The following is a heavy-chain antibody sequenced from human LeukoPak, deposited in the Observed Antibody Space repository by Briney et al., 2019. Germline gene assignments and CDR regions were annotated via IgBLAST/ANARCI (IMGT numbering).Heavy chain of an antibody. CDR2: IYTSGST. J-gene: IGHJ4*02. CDR1: GGSISSYY. D-gene: IGHD1-26*01. V-gene: IGHV4-4*07. Sequence: SETLSLTCTVSGGSISSYYWSWIRQPAGKGLEWIGRIYTSGSTNYNPSLKSRVTISVDTSKNQFSLKLSSVTAADTAVYYCARGGIVGATVDYWGQGTLVTVSS. CDR3: ARGGIVGATVDY.